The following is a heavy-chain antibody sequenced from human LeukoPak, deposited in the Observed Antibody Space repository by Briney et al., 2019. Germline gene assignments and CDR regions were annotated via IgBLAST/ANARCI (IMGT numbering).Heavy chain of an antibody. CDR2: ISGSGGGP. CDR3: ARGSSGSYYNSRFDY. J-gene: IGHJ4*02. D-gene: IGHD3-10*01. Sequence: GGSLRLSCAASGFTFSGYVMRWVRQAPGKGLEWVSAISGSGGGPYYADSVKGRFTISRDNSQNMQYLQMNSLRAEDTAVYYCARGSSGSYYNSRFDYWGQGTLVTVSS. CDR1: GFTFSGYV. V-gene: IGHV3-23*01.